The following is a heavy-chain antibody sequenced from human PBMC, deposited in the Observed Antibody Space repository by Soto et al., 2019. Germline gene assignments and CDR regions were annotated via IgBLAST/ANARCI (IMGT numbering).Heavy chain of an antibody. D-gene: IGHD2-21*02. CDR1: GGTFSSYA. J-gene: IGHJ4*02. CDR3: ARDQLVYCGGDCYSFDY. CDR2: IIPIFGTA. V-gene: IGHV1-69*01. Sequence: QVQLVQSGAEVKKPGSSVKVSCKASGGTFSSYAISWVRQAPGQGLEWMGGIIPIFGTANYAQKFQVRVTITGDESTSTAYMELSSLRSEDTAVYYCARDQLVYCGGDCYSFDYWGQGTLVTVSS.